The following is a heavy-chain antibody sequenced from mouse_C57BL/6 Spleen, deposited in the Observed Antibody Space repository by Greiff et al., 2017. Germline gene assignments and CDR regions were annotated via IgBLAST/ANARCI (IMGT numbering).Heavy chain of an antibody. V-gene: IGHV1-39*01. CDR1: GYSFTDYN. CDR3: AREDDYGEAWFAY. J-gene: IGHJ3*01. D-gene: IGHD2-4*01. Sequence: EVQLQQSGPELVKPGASVKISCKASGYSFTDYNMNWVKQSNGQSLEWIGVINPNYGTTSYNQKFKGKATLTVDQSSSTAYMQLNSLTSEDSAVYYYAREDDYGEAWFAYWGQGTLVTVSA. CDR2: INPNYGTT.